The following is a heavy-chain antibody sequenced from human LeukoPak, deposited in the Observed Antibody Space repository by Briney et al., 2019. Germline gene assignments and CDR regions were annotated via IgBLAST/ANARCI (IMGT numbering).Heavy chain of an antibody. D-gene: IGHD1-26*01. CDR1: GFTVSSNY. CDR3: AKSNSGSYLMPDY. J-gene: IGHJ4*02. V-gene: IGHV3-53*05. Sequence: GGSLRLSCAASGFTVSSNYMSWVRQAPGQGLEWVSVIYSGGSTYYADSVKGRFTISRDNSKNTLYLQMNSLRAEDTAVYYCAKSNSGSYLMPDYWGQGTLVTVSS. CDR2: IYSGGST.